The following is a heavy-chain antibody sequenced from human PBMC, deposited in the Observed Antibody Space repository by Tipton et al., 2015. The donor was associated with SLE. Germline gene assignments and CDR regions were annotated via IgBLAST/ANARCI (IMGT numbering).Heavy chain of an antibody. CDR2: IYYSGRT. J-gene: IGHJ4*02. CDR1: GGSFSSHS. D-gene: IGHD6-13*01. Sequence: TLSLTCTVSGGSFSSHSLSWIRPPPGKGLEWIGYIYYSGRTNYNPPLKYRVTISVDTSKNQFSLKLSSVTAADTAVYYCARSAGYGSSWAHFDYWGQGTLVTVSS. V-gene: IGHV4-59*11. CDR3: ARSAGYGSSWAHFDY.